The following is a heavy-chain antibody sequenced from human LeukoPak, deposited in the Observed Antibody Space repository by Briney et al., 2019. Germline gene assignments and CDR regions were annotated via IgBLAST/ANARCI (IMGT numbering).Heavy chain of an antibody. CDR2: IQQDGTEK. CDR1: GFTFSSYC. CDR3: ARDGGYGDYVSVTDY. Sequence: VGSLRLSCEAYGFTFSSYCMSWVRQAPGKGLEWVANIQQDGTEKYYVDSVTGRFTISRDNAKNSLYLQMNSLRAEDTAVYYCARDGGYGDYVSVTDYWGRGTLVTVSS. D-gene: IGHD4-17*01. V-gene: IGHV3-7*01. J-gene: IGHJ4*02.